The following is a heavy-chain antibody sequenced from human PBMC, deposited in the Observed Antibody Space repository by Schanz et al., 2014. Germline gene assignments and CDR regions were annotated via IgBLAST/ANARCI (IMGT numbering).Heavy chain of an antibody. D-gene: IGHD2-21*01. Sequence: QVQLVQSGAEVKKPGASVKVSCKASGYDFHIYAYSWVRQAPGQGLEWMGRIIPSLGLAKYEQKFQDKVTSTADTSTTTAYMELSGLRSEDTAVYYCARDRLECGAECYSVEVFEIWGQGTLVIVSS. J-gene: IGHJ4*02. CDR1: GYDFHIYA. CDR3: ARDRLECGAECYSVEVFEI. V-gene: IGHV1-69*04. CDR2: IIPSLGLA.